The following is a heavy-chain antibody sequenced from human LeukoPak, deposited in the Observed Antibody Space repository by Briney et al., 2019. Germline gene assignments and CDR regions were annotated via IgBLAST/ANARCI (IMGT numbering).Heavy chain of an antibody. CDR2: VYTSGST. CDR3: ARGAGYCSSTSCLYYYYYYMDV. J-gene: IGHJ6*03. CDR1: GGSISGGY. D-gene: IGHD2-2*01. Sequence: SETLSLTCTVSGGSISGGYWSWIRQPPGRGLEWIGYVYTSGSTNYNPSLKGRVTISVDTSKNQFSLKLSSVTAADTAVYYCARGAGYCSSTSCLYYYYYYMDVWGKGTTVTVSS. V-gene: IGHV4-4*09.